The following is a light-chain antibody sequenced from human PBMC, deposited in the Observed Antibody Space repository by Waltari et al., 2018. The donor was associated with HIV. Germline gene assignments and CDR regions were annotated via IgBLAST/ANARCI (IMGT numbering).Light chain of an antibody. CDR2: EVS. V-gene: IGLV2-14*01. J-gene: IGLJ2*01. CDR1: SSDVGGYNY. CDR3: SSYTSSSTRVV. Sequence: GTSSDVGGYNYVSWYQQHPGKAPKLMIYEVSNRPSGVSNRFSGSKSGNTASLTISGLQAEDEADYYCSSYTSSSTRVVFGGGTKLTVL.